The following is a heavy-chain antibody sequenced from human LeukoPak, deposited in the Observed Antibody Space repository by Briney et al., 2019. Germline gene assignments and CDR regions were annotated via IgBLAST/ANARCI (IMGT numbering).Heavy chain of an antibody. V-gene: IGHV1-69*06. CDR2: IIPIFGTT. CDR1: GGTFSSYA. J-gene: IGHJ6*03. CDR3: ARGYCSGGSCYDRYYYYYMDV. D-gene: IGHD2-15*01. Sequence: SVKVSCKASGGTFSSYAISWVRQAPGQGLEWMGGIIPIFGTTNYAQKFQDRVTITADKSTSTAYMELSSLRSEDTAVYYCARGYCSGGSCYDRYYYYYMDVWGKGTTVTVSS.